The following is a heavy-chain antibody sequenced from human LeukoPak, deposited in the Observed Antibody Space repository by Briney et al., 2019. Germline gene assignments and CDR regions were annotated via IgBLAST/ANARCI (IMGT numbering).Heavy chain of an antibody. V-gene: IGHV4-59*01. CDR3: ARGGWYPESFQH. CDR1: GGSIGSYY. D-gene: IGHD6-19*01. Sequence: SETLSLTCTVSGGSIGSYYWSWIRQPPGKGLEWIGYIYYSGSTNYNPSLKSRVTISVDTSKNQFPLKLSSVTAADTAVYYCARGGWYPESFQHWGQGALVTVSS. CDR2: IYYSGST. J-gene: IGHJ1*01.